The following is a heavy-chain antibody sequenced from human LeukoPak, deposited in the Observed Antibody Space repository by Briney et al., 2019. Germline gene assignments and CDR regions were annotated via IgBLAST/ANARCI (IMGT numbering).Heavy chain of an antibody. D-gene: IGHD5-18*01. CDR1: GGTFSSYA. J-gene: IGHJ4*02. Sequence: SVKVSCEASGGTFSSYAISWVRQAPGQGLEWMGRIIPILGIANYAQKFQGRVTITADKSTSTAYMELSSLRSEDTAVYYSARDPTGYSYGYFDYWGQGTLVPVSS. V-gene: IGHV1-69*04. CDR3: ARDPTGYSYGYFDY. CDR2: IIPILGIA.